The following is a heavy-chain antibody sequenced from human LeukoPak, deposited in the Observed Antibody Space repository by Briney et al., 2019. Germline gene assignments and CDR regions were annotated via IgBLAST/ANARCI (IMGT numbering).Heavy chain of an antibody. V-gene: IGHV3-30*12. Sequence: GGSLRLSCEASGFTFSNYGMHWVRQAPGRGLQWVAVIYYDGSKKYYTDSVKGRFTIARDNSRNTMYLHMNSLRAEDTAVYYCARDQPESVARDGDYYYGMDVWGQGTTVTVSS. J-gene: IGHJ6*02. D-gene: IGHD5-12*01. CDR1: GFTFSNYG. CDR2: IYYDGSKK. CDR3: ARDQPESVARDGDYYYGMDV.